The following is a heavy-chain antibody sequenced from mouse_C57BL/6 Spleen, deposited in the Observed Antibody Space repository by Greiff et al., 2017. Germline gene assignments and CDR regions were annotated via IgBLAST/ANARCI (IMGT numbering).Heavy chain of an antibody. CDR3: ARQTVVADY. J-gene: IGHJ2*01. CDR1: GYTCTSYG. CDR2: IYHRSGNN. D-gene: IGHD1-1*01. V-gene: IGHV1-81*01. Sequence: VKVVESGAELARPGASVKLSCKASGYTCTSYGISWVKQRTGQGLEWIGEIYHRSGNNYYNEKFKGKATLTADKSYSTAYMELRSLTSEDSAVYFGARQTVVADYCGQGTTLTVSS.